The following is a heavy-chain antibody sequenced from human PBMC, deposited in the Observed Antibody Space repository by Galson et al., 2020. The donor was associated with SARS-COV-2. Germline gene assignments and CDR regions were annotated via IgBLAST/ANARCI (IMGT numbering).Heavy chain of an antibody. D-gene: IGHD4-17*01. V-gene: IGHV4-39*01. CDR3: ARHKGYGDYFSWFDP. CDR1: GGSISSSSYY. CDR2: IYYSGST. J-gene: IGHJ5*02. Sequence: ETSETLSLTCTVSGGSISSSSYYWGWIRQPPGKGLEWIGSIYYSGSTYYNPSLKSRVTISVDTSKNQFSLKLSSVTAADTAVYYCARHKGYGDYFSWFDPWGQGTLVTVSS.